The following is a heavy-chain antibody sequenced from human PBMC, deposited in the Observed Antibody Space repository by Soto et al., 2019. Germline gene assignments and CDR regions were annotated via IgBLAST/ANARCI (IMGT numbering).Heavy chain of an antibody. CDR2: ISGGGLST. CDR3: AKDLGGPTVTYDY. J-gene: IGHJ4*02. Sequence: EVHLLESGGGLVQPGGSLRLSCAASGFTFSTYAMIWVRQAPGKGLEWVSTISGGGLSTYYADSVLGRFTISRDNSENTLYLRMSSLRAEDTAIYYCAKDLGGPTVTYDYWGQGTLVTVSS. D-gene: IGHD4-17*01. V-gene: IGHV3-23*01. CDR1: GFTFSTYA.